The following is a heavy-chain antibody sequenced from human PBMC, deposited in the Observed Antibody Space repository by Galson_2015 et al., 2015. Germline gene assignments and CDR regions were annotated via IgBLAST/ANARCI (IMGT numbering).Heavy chain of an antibody. CDR2: INSDGSSK. CDR1: GFTFSSFW. D-gene: IGHD3-22*01. V-gene: IGHV3-74*01. CDR3: AREYYYDGGGYYDDCFDY. J-gene: IGHJ4*02. Sequence: SLRLSCAASGFTFSSFWMHWVRLAPGKGLVCVLRINSDGSSKSYADSVKGRFTISRDNTKNTLYLQMNSLRAEDTAVYYCAREYYYDGGGYYDDCFDYWGQGTLVTVSS.